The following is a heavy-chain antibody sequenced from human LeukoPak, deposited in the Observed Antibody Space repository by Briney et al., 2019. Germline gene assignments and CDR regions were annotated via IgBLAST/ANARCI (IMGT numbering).Heavy chain of an antibody. Sequence: PSQTLSLTCSVSGGSISSGPYFWSWIRQSPGQGLEWIGYIWPSGSTNYNPSLKSRVTISVDTSKNQFSLKLSSVTAADTAVYYCARDIAAAGYRGTYHFDYWGQGTLVTVSS. CDR3: ARDIAAAGYRGTYHFDY. CDR1: GGSISSGPYF. J-gene: IGHJ4*02. D-gene: IGHD6-13*01. V-gene: IGHV4-30-2*06. CDR2: IWPSGST.